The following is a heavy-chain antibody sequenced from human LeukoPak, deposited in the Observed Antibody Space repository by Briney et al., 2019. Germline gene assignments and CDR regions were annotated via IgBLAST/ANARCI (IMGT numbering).Heavy chain of an antibody. CDR2: ITPSGST. CDR3: ASSFYYDSRDY. D-gene: IGHD3-22*01. V-gene: IGHV4-34*01. CDR1: GGSFSGYF. Sequence: PSETLSLTCVVYGGSFSGYFWSWIRQPPGKGLEWIGEITPSGSTNYSPSLRSRVSISIDTSKKKLSLRLTSVTAADSAVYYCASSFYYDSRDYWGQGTLVTVSS. J-gene: IGHJ4*02.